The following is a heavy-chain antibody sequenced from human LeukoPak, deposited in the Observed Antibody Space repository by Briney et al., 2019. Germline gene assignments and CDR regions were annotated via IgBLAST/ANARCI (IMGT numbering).Heavy chain of an antibody. V-gene: IGHV4-30-2*01. CDR2: IYHSGSI. CDR3: ARETYSSSSAAFDI. Sequence: SETLSLTCTVSGGSISSGGYYWSWIRQPPGKGLEWIGYIYHSGSIYYNPSLKSRVTISVDRSKNQFSLKLSSVTAADTAVYYCARETYSSSSAAFDIWGQGTMVTVSS. CDR1: GGSISSGGYY. D-gene: IGHD6-6*01. J-gene: IGHJ3*02.